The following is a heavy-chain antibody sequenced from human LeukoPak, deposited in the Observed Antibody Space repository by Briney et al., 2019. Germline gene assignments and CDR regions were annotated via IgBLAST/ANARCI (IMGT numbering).Heavy chain of an antibody. J-gene: IGHJ4*02. V-gene: IGHV3-30*02. CDR3: AKGLLLWFGESPYFDY. D-gene: IGHD3-10*01. Sequence: GGSLRLSCAASGFTFSSYGMHWVRQAPGKGLEWVAFIRYDGSNKYYADSVKGRFTISRDNSKNTLYLQMNSLRAEDTAVYYCAKGLLLWFGESPYFDYWGQGTLVTVSS. CDR2: IRYDGSNK. CDR1: GFTFSSYG.